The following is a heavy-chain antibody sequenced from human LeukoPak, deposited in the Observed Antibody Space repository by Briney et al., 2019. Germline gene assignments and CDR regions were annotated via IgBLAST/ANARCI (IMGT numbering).Heavy chain of an antibody. CDR3: AKLHGDFLPAHY. Sequence: SGGSLRLSCAASGFTFDDYVMHWVRQAPGKGLEWVASLHYDGIKKYYAASVKGRFTISRDSSKNTLVLQMNTLRVEDTALYYCAKLHGDFLPAHYWGQGTLVTVSS. D-gene: IGHD4-17*01. CDR2: LHYDGIKK. J-gene: IGHJ4*02. CDR1: GFTFDDYV. V-gene: IGHV3-30*02.